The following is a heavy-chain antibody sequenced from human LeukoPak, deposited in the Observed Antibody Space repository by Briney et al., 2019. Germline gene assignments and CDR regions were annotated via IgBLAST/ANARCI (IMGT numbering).Heavy chain of an antibody. J-gene: IGHJ4*02. CDR3: ARAADYQQLEISY. CDR2: INPSGGST. Sequence: ASVKVSCKSSGYTFSNYGVTWVRQAPGQGLEWMGIINPSGGSTSYAQKFQGRVTMTRDTSTSTVYMELSSLRSEDTAVYYCARAADYQQLEISYWGQGTLVTVSS. V-gene: IGHV1-46*01. CDR1: GYTFSNYG. D-gene: IGHD6-13*01.